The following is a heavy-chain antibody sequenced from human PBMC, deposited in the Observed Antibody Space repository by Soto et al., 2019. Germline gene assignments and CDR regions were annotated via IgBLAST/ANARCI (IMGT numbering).Heavy chain of an antibody. V-gene: IGHV3-15*07. CDR3: TTGSVEGV. CDR2: IKTKAEGGAT. CDR1: DFTITNAG. J-gene: IGHJ6*02. D-gene: IGHD2-15*01. Sequence: EVQLVESGGGLVKPGGSLRLPVPASDFTITNAGRNWVRQAPGKGLEWVGRIKTKAEGGATDYAAPLKGRFTISRDDSRNTLFLQMNSLKTEDTAVYYCTTGSVEGVWGQGATVTVSS.